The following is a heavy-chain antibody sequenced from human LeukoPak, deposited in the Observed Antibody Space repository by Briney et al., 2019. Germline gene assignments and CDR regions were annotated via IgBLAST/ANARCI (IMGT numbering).Heavy chain of an antibody. D-gene: IGHD3-22*01. CDR2: ISYDGSNK. V-gene: IGHV3-30*04. CDR1: GFTFSSYA. CDR3: ARDRGLYYDSSGPFDY. Sequence: GGSLRLSCAASGFTFSSYAMHWVRQAPGKGLEWVAVISYDGSNKYYADSVKGRFTISRDNSKNTLYLQMNSLRAEDTAVYYCARDRGLYYDSSGPFDYWGQGTLVTVSS. J-gene: IGHJ4*02.